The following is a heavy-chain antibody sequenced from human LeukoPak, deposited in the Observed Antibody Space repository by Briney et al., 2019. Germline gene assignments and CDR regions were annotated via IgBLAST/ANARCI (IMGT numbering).Heavy chain of an antibody. CDR2: FSVGGGTI. D-gene: IGHD2-21*02. Sequence: GGSLRLSCAASGLTFSSYAMSWVRQAPGKGLEWVSAFSVGGGTIYYADSVKGRFTISRDNSKNMLYLQMNSLRAEGTAVYYCARTPAYCGGDCYSTFDYWGPGTLVTVSS. J-gene: IGHJ4*02. V-gene: IGHV3-23*01. CDR1: GLTFSSYA. CDR3: ARTPAYCGGDCYSTFDY.